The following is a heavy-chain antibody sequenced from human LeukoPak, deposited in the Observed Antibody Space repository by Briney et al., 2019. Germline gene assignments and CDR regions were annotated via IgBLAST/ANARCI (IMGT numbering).Heavy chain of an antibody. CDR1: GFTVSINY. Sequence: GGSLRLSCAASGFTVSINYMSWVRQAPGKGLEWVSVIYSGGSTYYADSVKGRFTISRDNSKNTLSLQMNSLRAEDTAVYYCARALVGGTQDAYDIWGQGTMVTVSS. V-gene: IGHV3-53*01. D-gene: IGHD1-26*01. CDR3: ARALVGGTQDAYDI. CDR2: IYSGGST. J-gene: IGHJ3*02.